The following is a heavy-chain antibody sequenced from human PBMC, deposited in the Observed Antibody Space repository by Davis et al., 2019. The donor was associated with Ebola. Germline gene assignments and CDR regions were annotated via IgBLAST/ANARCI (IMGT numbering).Heavy chain of an antibody. D-gene: IGHD6-13*01. CDR3: ARDPGSSWYFMDV. J-gene: IGHJ6*04. Sequence: GGSLRLSCAASGFTASSNSMSLVRQAPGKGLEWVSVIYSGGSTYYADSVKGRFTISRDNSKNTLYLQMNSLSAEDTAVYYCARDPGSSWYFMDVWGKGTTVAVSS. CDR1: GFTASSNS. CDR2: IYSGGST. V-gene: IGHV3-53*01.